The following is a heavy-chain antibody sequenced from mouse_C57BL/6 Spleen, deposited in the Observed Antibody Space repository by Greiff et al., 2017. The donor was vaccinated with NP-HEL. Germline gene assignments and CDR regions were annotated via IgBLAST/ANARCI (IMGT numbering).Heavy chain of an antibody. CDR2: IDPSDSYT. J-gene: IGHJ3*01. D-gene: IGHD2-4*01. V-gene: IGHV1-50*01. CDR1: GYTFTSYW. Sequence: QVQLQQPGAELVKPGASVKLSCKASGYTFTSYWMQWVKQRPGQGLEWIGEIDPSDSYTNYNQKFKGKATLTVDTSSSTAYMQLSSLTSEDSAVYYCARGYDYAVAYWGQGTLVTVSA. CDR3: ARGYDYAVAY.